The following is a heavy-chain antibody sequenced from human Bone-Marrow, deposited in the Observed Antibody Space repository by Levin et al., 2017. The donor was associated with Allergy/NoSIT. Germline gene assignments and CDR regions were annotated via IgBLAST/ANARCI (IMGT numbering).Heavy chain of an antibody. CDR1: GFTFDDYA. D-gene: IGHD6-6*01. V-gene: IGHV3-9*01. Sequence: GGSLRLSCAASGFTFDDYAMHWVRQAPGKGLQWVSGISWNSGSIGYADSVKGRFTISRDSAKNSLYLQMNSLRPEDTALYYCAKEDRYSTSANYFDLWGQGTLVTVSS. CDR3: AKEDRYSTSANYFDL. J-gene: IGHJ4*02. CDR2: ISWNSGSI.